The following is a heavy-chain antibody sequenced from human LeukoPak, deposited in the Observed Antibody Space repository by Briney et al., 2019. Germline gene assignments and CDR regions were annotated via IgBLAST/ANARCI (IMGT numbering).Heavy chain of an antibody. D-gene: IGHD2-2*01. V-gene: IGHV1-2*02. Sequence: ASVKGSCKASGYTFTGYYMHWVRQAPGQGLEWMGWINPNSGGTNYAQKFQGRVTMTRDTSISTAYMELSRLRSDDTAVYYCARGHLGYCSSTSCYYWFDPWGQGTLVTVSS. CDR3: ARGHLGYCSSTSCYYWFDP. CDR2: INPNSGGT. CDR1: GYTFTGYY. J-gene: IGHJ5*02.